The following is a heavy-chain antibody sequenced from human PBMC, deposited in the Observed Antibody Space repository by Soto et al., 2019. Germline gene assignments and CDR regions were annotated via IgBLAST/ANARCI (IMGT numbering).Heavy chain of an antibody. CDR3: ARAGPTGTTKVDFDY. V-gene: IGHV4-34*01. D-gene: IGHD1-1*01. CDR2: INHSGST. Sequence: QVQLQQWGAGLLKPSETLSLTCAVYGGSFSGYYWSWIRQPPGKGLEWIGEINHSGSTNYNPSLKVRVTISVDTSKNQFALKLSSVTAADTAVYYCARAGPTGTTKVDFDYWGQGTLVTVSS. J-gene: IGHJ4*02. CDR1: GGSFSGYY.